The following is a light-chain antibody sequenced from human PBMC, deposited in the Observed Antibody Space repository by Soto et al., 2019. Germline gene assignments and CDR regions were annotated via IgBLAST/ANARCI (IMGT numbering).Light chain of an antibody. CDR2: EDN. V-gene: IGLV6-57*04. CDR1: SGSIASNY. J-gene: IGLJ2*01. CDR3: QSYDSSNVV. Sequence: NFMLTQPHSVSESPGKTVTISCTRSSGSIASNYVQWYQQRPGSAPTTVIYEDNQRPSGVPDRFSGSIDSSSNSASLTISGLKTEDEADYCVQSYDSSNVVFGGGTKLTVL.